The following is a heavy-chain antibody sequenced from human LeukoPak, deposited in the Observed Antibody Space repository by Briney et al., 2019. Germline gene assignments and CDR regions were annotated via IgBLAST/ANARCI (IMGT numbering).Heavy chain of an antibody. J-gene: IGHJ5*02. CDR1: GFTFSSYA. CDR3: AKGYYYGSGSFRWFDP. D-gene: IGHD3-10*01. Sequence: GGSLRLSCADSGFTFSSYAMSWVRQAPGKGLEWVSAISAGGGTTYYADPVRGRFTISRDKSKNTLYLQMNSLRAEDTAVYYRAKGYYYGSGSFRWFDPWGQGTLVTVSS. V-gene: IGHV3-23*01. CDR2: ISAGGGTT.